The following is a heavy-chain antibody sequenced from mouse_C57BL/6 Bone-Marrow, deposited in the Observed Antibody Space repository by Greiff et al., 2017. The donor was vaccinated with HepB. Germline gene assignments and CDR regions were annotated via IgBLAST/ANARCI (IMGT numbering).Heavy chain of an antibody. V-gene: IGHV1-11*01. CDR1: GYTFTDHI. Sequence: QVQLQQSGAELASPGASVTLSCKASGYTFTDHIMNWVKKRPGQGLEWIGRIYPVSGETNYNKKFMGKTTFSVDGSSSTVYMVLNSLTSEDPAVYYCFYSNYGWFYAMDYWGQGTSVTVSS. D-gene: IGHD2-5*01. CDR3: FYSNYGWFYAMDY. J-gene: IGHJ4*01. CDR2: IYPVSGET.